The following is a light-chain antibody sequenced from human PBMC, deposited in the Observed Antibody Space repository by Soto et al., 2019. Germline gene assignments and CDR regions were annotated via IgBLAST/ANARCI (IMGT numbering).Light chain of an antibody. CDR1: SGHSNYA. CDR3: QPWGTGSAIVV. V-gene: IGLV4-69*01. Sequence: QLVLTQSPSASASLGASVKLTCTLSSGHSNYAIAWHQQQPEKGPRYLMKVNSGGSHIKGDGIPDRFSGSSSGADRYLFLSSRQSDTDADYYGQPWGTGSAIVVFGGGTQLTVL. CDR2: VNSGGSH. J-gene: IGLJ7*01.